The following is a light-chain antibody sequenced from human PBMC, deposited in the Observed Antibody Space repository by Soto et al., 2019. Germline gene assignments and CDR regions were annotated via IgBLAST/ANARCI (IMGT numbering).Light chain of an antibody. CDR3: QQYYSYPYT. J-gene: IGKJ2*01. V-gene: IGKV1-8*01. CDR1: QGISSY. Sequence: AIRMTQSPSSFSASTGDRVTITCRASQGISSYLAWYQQKPGKAPKLLIYAAPTLQSGVPSRFSGSGSGTDFTLTISCLQSEDFATYYCQQYYSYPYTFGQGTKVDIK. CDR2: AAP.